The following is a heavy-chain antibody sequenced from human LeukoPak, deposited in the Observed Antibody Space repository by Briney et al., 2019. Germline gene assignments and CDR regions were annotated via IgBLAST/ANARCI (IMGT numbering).Heavy chain of an antibody. CDR2: IYYSGST. J-gene: IGHJ4*02. V-gene: IGHV4-59*01. CDR3: ARGLMMAVAGRGEFHY. D-gene: IGHD6-13*01. CDR1: GGSISSYY. Sequence: SEALSLTCIVSGGSISSYYWSWIRQPPGKGLEWIGFIYYSGSTNYNPSLKSRVTISVDTSKNQFSLKLSSVTAADTAVYYCARGLMMAVAGRGEFHYWGQGTLVTVSS.